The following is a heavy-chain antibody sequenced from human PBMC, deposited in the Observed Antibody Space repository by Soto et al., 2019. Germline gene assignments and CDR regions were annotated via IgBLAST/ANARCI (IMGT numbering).Heavy chain of an antibody. CDR2: IYHSGST. CDR3: ASRRFRYCSGGSCYSGFDP. D-gene: IGHD2-15*01. V-gene: IGHV4-39*07. J-gene: IGHJ5*02. Sequence: PSETLSLSCTVCGGSISSSSYYWGWIRQPPGKGLEWIGSIYHSGSTYYNPSLKSRVTISVDTSKNQFSLKLSSVTAADTAVYYCASRRFRYCSGGSCYSGFDPWGQGTLVTVSS. CDR1: GGSISSSSYY.